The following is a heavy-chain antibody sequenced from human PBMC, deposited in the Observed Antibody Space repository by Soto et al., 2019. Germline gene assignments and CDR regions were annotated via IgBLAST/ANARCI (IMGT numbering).Heavy chain of an antibody. J-gene: IGHJ5*02. D-gene: IGHD5-18*01. Sequence: SEILSLTCPVSGGSMSRYYWSWIRPPPGKGLEWIGFIWYSGSTNYNSSLKSRVTISIDTSKRQVSLKMSSVTAADTAVYYCARAGNSYATGWFDPWGQGTLVTVSS. CDR2: IWYSGST. V-gene: IGHV4-59*01. CDR1: GGSMSRYY. CDR3: ARAGNSYATGWFDP.